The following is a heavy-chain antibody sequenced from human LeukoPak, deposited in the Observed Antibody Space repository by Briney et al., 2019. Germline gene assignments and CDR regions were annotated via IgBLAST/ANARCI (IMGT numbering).Heavy chain of an antibody. J-gene: IGHJ3*02. CDR3: ARGAYYYDSSGYYQAQHAFDI. Sequence: PSETLSLTCAVYGGSFSGYYWNWIRQPPGKGLEWIGEINNSGGTNYNPSLKSRVTISRDTSKNQFSLKLSSVTAADTAVYYCARGAYYYDSSGYYQAQHAFDIWGQGTMVTVSS. CDR2: INNSGGT. D-gene: IGHD3-22*01. CDR1: GGSFSGYY. V-gene: IGHV4-34*01.